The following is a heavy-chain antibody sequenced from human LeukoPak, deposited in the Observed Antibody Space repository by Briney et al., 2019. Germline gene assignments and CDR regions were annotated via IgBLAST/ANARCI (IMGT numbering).Heavy chain of an antibody. V-gene: IGHV3-48*03. CDR3: ARDGGTAGEFDY. CDR2: ISSSGSTI. D-gene: IGHD2-15*01. Sequence: GGSLRLSCAASGFTFSSYEMNWVRQAPGKGLEWVSYISSSGSTIYYADSVKGRFTISRDNAKNSLYLQMNSLRAEDTAVYYCARDGGTAGEFDYWGQGTLVTVSS. CDR1: GFTFSSYE. J-gene: IGHJ4*02.